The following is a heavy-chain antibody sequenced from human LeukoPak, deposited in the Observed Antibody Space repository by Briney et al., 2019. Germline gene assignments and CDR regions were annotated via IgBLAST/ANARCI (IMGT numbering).Heavy chain of an antibody. V-gene: IGHV4-34*01. J-gene: IGHJ4*02. CDR2: INHSGST. CDR3: AREKLADCSGGSCYSVSFDY. CDR1: GGSFSGFY. D-gene: IGHD2-15*01. Sequence: SETLSLTCAAYGGSFSGFYWSWIRQPPGKGLEWIGEINHSGSTNYNPSLKSRVTISVDTSKNQFSLKLSSVTAADTAVYYCAREKLADCSGGSCYSVSFDYWGQGTLVTVSS.